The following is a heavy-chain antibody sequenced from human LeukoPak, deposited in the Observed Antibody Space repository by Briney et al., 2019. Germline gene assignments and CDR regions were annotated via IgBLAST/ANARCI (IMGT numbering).Heavy chain of an antibody. CDR3: ARDRGRAPFAP. J-gene: IGHJ5*02. CDR1: GYTFSTNG. CDR2: ISAYKGNT. D-gene: IGHD3-10*01. V-gene: IGHV1-18*01. Sequence: ASVRVSCKASGYTFSTNGISWVRQAPGQWLEWMGWISAYKGNTNYAQKLLGSVTMSTDTSTSTAHMKLRSLRSDDTAVYYCARDRGRAPFAPWGQGTLVTVSS.